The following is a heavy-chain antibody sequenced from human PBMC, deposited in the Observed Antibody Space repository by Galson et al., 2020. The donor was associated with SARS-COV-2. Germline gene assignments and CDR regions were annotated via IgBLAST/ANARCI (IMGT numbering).Heavy chain of an antibody. V-gene: IGHV4-59*01. D-gene: IGHD6-25*01. CDR3: ARYVLGGYYFDY. Sequence: SETLFLTCTVSGGSMNNYYWTWIRQPPEKGLEWIGYIYYSGVTYYNPSLKPRVTISTDTSKNQFSLRLSSVTAADTAIYYCARYVLGGYYFDYWGRGTLVTVSP. J-gene: IGHJ4*02. CDR1: GGSMNNYY. CDR2: IYYSGVT.